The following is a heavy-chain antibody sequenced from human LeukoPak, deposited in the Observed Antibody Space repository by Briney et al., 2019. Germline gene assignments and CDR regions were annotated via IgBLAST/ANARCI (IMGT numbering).Heavy chain of an antibody. CDR1: GYTFTSYG. J-gene: IGHJ4*02. D-gene: IGHD6-13*01. CDR2: ISAYNGNT. Sequence: GASVKVSCKASGYTFTSYGISWVRQAPGQGLEWMGWISAYNGNTNYAQKLQGRVTMTTDTSTSTAYMELRGLRSDDTAAYYCARDQGIAAAGVFDSWGQGTLVTVSS. CDR3: ARDQGIAAAGVFDS. V-gene: IGHV1-18*01.